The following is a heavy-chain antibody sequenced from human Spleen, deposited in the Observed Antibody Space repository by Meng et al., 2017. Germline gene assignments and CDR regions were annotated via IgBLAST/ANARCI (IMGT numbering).Heavy chain of an antibody. CDR2: ISYDGSNK. Sequence: GESLKISCAASGFTFSSYAMHWVRQAPGKGLEWVAVISYDGSNKYYADSVKGRFTISRDNSKNTLYLQMNSLRAEDTAVYYCARDLYDYWGQGNLVNGAS. CDR3: ARDLYDY. V-gene: IGHV3-30*01. J-gene: IGHJ4*02. CDR1: GFTFSSYA.